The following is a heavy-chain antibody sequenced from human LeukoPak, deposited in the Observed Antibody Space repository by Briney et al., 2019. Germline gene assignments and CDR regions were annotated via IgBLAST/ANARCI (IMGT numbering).Heavy chain of an antibody. J-gene: IGHJ4*02. CDR3: ARDRRLGATFWIDY. CDR2: ISSGYSTT. D-gene: IGHD3-3*01. Sequence: PGGSLRLSCAASGFTLSTYSMNWVRQALGKGLEWVSYISSGYSTTYYADSVKGRFTISRDTSKNTLYLQMNSLRAEDTAVYYCARDRRLGATFWIDYWGQGTLVTVSS. V-gene: IGHV3-48*01. CDR1: GFTLSTYS.